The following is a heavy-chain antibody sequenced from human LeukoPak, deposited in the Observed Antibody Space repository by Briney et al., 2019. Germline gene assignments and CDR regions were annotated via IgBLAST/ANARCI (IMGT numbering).Heavy chain of an antibody. V-gene: IGHV1-2*02. J-gene: IGHJ5*02. CDR3: ARIAGSGSLNWFDP. D-gene: IGHD3-10*01. CDR2: IYPKSGGT. CDR1: GYTFTDYY. Sequence: ASVKVSFKASGYTFTDYYIHWMRQAPGQGPEWMGWIYPKSGGTNSAQKFQGRVTLTRDTSISTPYMELPGLRSDDTAVYYCARIAGSGSLNWFDPWGQGTLVTVSS.